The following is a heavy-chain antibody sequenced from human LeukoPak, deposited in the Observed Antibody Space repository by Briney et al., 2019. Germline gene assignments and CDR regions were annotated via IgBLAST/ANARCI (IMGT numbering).Heavy chain of an antibody. D-gene: IGHD6-19*01. J-gene: IGHJ6*03. CDR2: INPSGGST. V-gene: IGHV1-46*01. CDR3: ARASSGWYFDYYYMDV. Sequence: GASVKVSCKASGYTFTSYYMHWVRQAPGQGLEWMGIINPSGGSTSYAQKFQGRVTMTRDMSTSTVYMELSSLRSEDTAVYYCARASSGWYFDYYYMDVWGKGTTVTVSS. CDR1: GYTFTSYY.